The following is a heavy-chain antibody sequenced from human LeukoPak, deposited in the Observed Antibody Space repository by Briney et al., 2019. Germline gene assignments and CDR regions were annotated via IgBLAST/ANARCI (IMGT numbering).Heavy chain of an antibody. V-gene: IGHV1-69*04. CDR3: ASSARVGASGVFDY. CDR2: IIPILGIA. Sequence: ASVKVSCKASGGTFSSYAISWVRQAPGQGLEWMGRIIPILGIANYAQKFQGRVTITADKSTSTAYMELSSLRSEDTAVYYCASSARVGASGVFDYWGQGTLVTVSS. CDR1: GGTFSSYA. D-gene: IGHD1-26*01. J-gene: IGHJ4*02.